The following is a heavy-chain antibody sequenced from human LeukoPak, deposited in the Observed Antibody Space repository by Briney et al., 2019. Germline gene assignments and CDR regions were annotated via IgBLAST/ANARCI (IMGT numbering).Heavy chain of an antibody. CDR3: ARDYYYDSSDLAATYYYYYYMDV. CDR2: ISAYNGNT. V-gene: IGHV1-18*01. CDR1: GYTFTSYG. J-gene: IGHJ6*03. Sequence: ASAKVSCKASGYTFTSYGISWVRQAPGQGLEWMGWISAYNGNTNYAQKLQGRVTMTTDTSTSTAYMELRSLRSDDTAVYYCARDYYYDSSDLAATYYYYYYMDVWGKGTTVTVSS. D-gene: IGHD3-22*01.